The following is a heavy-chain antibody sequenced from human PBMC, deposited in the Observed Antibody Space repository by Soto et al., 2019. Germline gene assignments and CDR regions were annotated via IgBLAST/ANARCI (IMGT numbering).Heavy chain of an antibody. CDR3: ARDGGVVMGGSGWFDP. J-gene: IGHJ5*02. Sequence: QVQLQESGPGLVKPSGTLSLTCAVSGGSISSSNWWSWVRQPPGQGLEWIGEIYHSGSTNYNPSLKSRVNISVDKSKNQFSLKLSSVTAADTAVYYCARDGGVVMGGSGWFDPWGQGTLVTVSS. CDR1: GGSISSSNW. D-gene: IGHD2-8*01. V-gene: IGHV4-4*02. CDR2: IYHSGST.